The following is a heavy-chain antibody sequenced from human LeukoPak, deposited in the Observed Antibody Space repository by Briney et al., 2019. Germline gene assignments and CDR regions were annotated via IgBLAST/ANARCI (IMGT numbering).Heavy chain of an antibody. CDR2: INTDGSGT. D-gene: IGHD2-8*02. V-gene: IGHV3-74*01. CDR1: YW. Sequence: YWMHWVRQAPGKGLVWVSHINTDGSGTSYADSGKGRFNISRDNAKNTLYLQMNSLRAEDTAVYYCARQLCRIDGVWYDFYDLEVWGQGTTVTVSS. CDR3: ARQLCRIDGVWYDFYDLEV. J-gene: IGHJ6*02.